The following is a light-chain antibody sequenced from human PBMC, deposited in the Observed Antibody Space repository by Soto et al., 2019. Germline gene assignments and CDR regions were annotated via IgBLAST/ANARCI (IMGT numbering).Light chain of an antibody. V-gene: IGKV1-39*01. CDR3: QQSYSTPRT. CDR2: AAS. J-gene: IGKJ1*01. CDR1: ESISRW. Sequence: EIQLAQGASLLSNSIGDRVTITCRASESISRWLAWYQQKPGKAPKLLIYAASSLQSGVPSRFSGSGSGTDFTLTISSLQPEDFATYYCQQSYSTPRTFGQGTKVDIK.